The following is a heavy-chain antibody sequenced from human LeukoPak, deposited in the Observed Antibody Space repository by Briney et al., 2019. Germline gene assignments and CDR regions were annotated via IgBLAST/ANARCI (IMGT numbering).Heavy chain of an antibody. J-gene: IGHJ4*02. CDR2: INHSGST. CDR3: ARGAWNIAAAGPPKSHYFDY. CDR1: GGSISSGGYS. V-gene: IGHV4-30-2*01. Sequence: PSETLSLTCTVSGGSISSGGYSWSWIRQHPGKGLEWIGEINHSGSTNYNPSLKSRVTISVDTSKNQFSLKLSSVTAADTAVYYCARGAWNIAAAGPPKSHYFDYWGQRTLVTVSS. D-gene: IGHD6-13*01.